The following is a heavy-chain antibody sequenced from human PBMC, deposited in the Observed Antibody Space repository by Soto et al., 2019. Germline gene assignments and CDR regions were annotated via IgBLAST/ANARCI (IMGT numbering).Heavy chain of an antibody. CDR1: GFTFSSYE. CDR3: ARTPGYSSRRPKGYYGMDV. V-gene: IGHV3-48*03. CDR2: ISSSGSTI. Sequence: GGSLRLSCAASGFTFSSYEMNWVRQAPGKGLEWVSYISSSGSTIYYADSVKGRFTISRDNAKNSLYLQMNSLRAEDTAVYYCARTPGYSSRRPKGYYGMDVWGQGTKVTVYS. J-gene: IGHJ6*02. D-gene: IGHD6-19*01.